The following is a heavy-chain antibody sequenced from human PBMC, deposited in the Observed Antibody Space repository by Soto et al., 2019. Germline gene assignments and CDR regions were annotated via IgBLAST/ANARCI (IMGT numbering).Heavy chain of an antibody. J-gene: IGHJ6*02. Sequence: GGSLRLSCAASGFTFSEYYMSWIRQAPGKGLEWVSYISSSGSTIYYADSVKGRFTISRDNAKNSLYLQMNSLRAEDTAVYYCARDPQQLASYYYGMDVWGQGTTVTVSS. CDR2: ISSSGSTI. D-gene: IGHD6-13*01. V-gene: IGHV3-11*01. CDR3: ARDPQQLASYYYGMDV. CDR1: GFTFSEYY.